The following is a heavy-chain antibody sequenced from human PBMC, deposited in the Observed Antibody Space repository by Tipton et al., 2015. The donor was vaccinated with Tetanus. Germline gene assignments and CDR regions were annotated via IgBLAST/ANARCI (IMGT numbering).Heavy chain of an antibody. CDR2: IYYYTERT. J-gene: IGHJ4*02. CDR3: ARDPHTIRTGNHRGFDY. D-gene: IGHD3-10*01. CDR1: GASINAGGYL. V-gene: IGHV4-31*03. Sequence: TLSLTCNVSGASINAGGYLWTWVRQHPGKGLEWIGNIYYYTERTSHTPSLDGRVGISVDTSKNHFSLRLTSVTAADTAVYYCARDPHTIRTGNHRGFDYWGQGTKVTASS.